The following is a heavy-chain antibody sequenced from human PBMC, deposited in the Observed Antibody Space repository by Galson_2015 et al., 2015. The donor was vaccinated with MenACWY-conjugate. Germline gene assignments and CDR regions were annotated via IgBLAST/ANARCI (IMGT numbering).Heavy chain of an antibody. D-gene: IGHD5-12*01. V-gene: IGHV3-48*04. CDR3: ARNDYFAYYGMDV. CDR1: GFTFSSYS. Sequence: SLRLSCAASGFTFSSYSMNWVRQAPGKGLEWVSYISSSSSTIYYADSVKGRFTISRDNAKNSLYLQMNSLRAEDTAAYYCARNDYFAYYGMDVWGQGTTVTVSS. CDR2: ISSSSSTI. J-gene: IGHJ6*02.